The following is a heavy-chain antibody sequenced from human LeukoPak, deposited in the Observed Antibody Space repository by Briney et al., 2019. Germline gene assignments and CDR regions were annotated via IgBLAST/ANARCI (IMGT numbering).Heavy chain of an antibody. CDR3: AAGPYGGNTPFDY. J-gene: IGHJ4*02. V-gene: IGHV3-23*01. D-gene: IGHD4-23*01. Sequence: PGGSLRLSCAASGFTLSSYAMSWVRQAPGRGLEWVSSLSVSGATTYYAGSVKGRFTISRDNFNNTLYLQMNNLRAEDTALYYCAAGPYGGNTPFDYWGQGTLVTISS. CDR2: LSVSGATT. CDR1: GFTLSSYA.